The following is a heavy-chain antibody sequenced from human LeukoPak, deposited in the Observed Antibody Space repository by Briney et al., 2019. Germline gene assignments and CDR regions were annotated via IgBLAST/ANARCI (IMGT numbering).Heavy chain of an antibody. J-gene: IGHJ4*02. CDR2: ISSSSSYI. CDR1: GFTFSSYS. CDR3: ASGTTGTYYYDSSGLSFGDY. D-gene: IGHD3-22*01. Sequence: GGSLRLSCAASGFTFSSYSMNWVRQAPGKGLEWVSSISSSSSYIYYADSVKGRFTISRHNAKNSLYLQMNSLRAEDTAVYYCASGTTGTYYYDSSGLSFGDYWGQGTLVTVSS. V-gene: IGHV3-21*01.